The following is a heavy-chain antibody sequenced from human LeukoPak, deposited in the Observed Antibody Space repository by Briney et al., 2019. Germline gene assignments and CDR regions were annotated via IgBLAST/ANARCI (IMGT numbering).Heavy chain of an antibody. Sequence: GGSLRLSCAASGFTFSSYSMNWVRQAPGQGLEWVSSISSSSSYIHYADSVKGRFTISRDNAKNSLNLQMNSLRAEDTAVYYCARDPIGGLYYYYMDVWGKGTTVTVSS. J-gene: IGHJ6*03. CDR3: ARDPIGGLYYYYMDV. CDR1: GFTFSSYS. D-gene: IGHD4-23*01. V-gene: IGHV3-21*01. CDR2: ISSSSSYI.